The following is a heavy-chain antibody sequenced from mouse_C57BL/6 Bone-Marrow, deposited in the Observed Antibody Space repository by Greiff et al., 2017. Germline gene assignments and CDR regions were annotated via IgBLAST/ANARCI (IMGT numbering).Heavy chain of an antibody. Sequence: EVNVVESGGGLVQPGGSLKLSCAASGFTFSDYYMYWVRQTPEKRLEWVAYISNGGGSTYYPDTVKGRFTISRDNAKNTLYLQMSRLKSEDTAMYYCARQTAQATFDYWGQGTTLTVSS. V-gene: IGHV5-12*01. CDR1: GFTFSDYY. J-gene: IGHJ2*01. CDR3: ARQTAQATFDY. D-gene: IGHD3-2*02. CDR2: ISNGGGST.